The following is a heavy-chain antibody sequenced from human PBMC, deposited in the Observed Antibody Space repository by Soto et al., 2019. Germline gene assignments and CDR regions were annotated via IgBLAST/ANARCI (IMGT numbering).Heavy chain of an antibody. V-gene: IGHV3-30-3*01. CDR1: GFTFSSYA. D-gene: IGHD3-22*01. J-gene: IGHJ6*02. CDR2: ISYDGSNK. CDR3: ARGVIVVVMDGMDV. Sequence: QVQLVESGGGVVQPGRSLRLSCAASGFTFSSYAMHWVRQAPGKGLEWVAVISYDGSNKYSADSVKGRFTISRDNSKNTLYLQMNSLRAEDTAVYYCARGVIVVVMDGMDVWGQGTTVTVSS.